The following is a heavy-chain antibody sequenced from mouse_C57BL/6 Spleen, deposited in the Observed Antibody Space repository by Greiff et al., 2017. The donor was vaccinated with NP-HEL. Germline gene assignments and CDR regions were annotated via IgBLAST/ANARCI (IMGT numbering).Heavy chain of an antibody. CDR1: GYTFTDYS. CDR2: INPYNGCT. CDR3: GVFITTVVGGY. Sequence: VQLQQSGPELVKPGASVKLSCKASGYTFTDYSMHWVKQSHGKGLEWIGYINPYNGCTSYNQKFKGKSTLTVNKSSRTAYMELRSLTSEDSAVYYCGVFITTVVGGYWGQGTTRTVSS. V-gene: IGHV1-22*01. D-gene: IGHD1-1*01. J-gene: IGHJ2*01.